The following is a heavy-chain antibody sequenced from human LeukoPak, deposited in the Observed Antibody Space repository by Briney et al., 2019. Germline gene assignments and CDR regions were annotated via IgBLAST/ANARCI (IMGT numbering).Heavy chain of an antibody. D-gene: IGHD6-13*01. Sequence: GGSLRLSCAASGFTFSSHWMSRVRQTPGKGLEWVANIKQDGSEKYYVDSVKGRFTISRDNAKNSLYLQMNSLTAEDTAVYYCARFAAVSTNFDYWGQGTLVTVSS. CDR2: IKQDGSEK. V-gene: IGHV3-7*01. CDR3: ARFAAVSTNFDY. CDR1: GFTFSSHW. J-gene: IGHJ4*02.